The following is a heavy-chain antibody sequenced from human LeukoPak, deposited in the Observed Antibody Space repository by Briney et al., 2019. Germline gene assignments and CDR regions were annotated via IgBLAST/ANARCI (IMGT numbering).Heavy chain of an antibody. Sequence: ASVKVSCKASGYTFTSYGISWVRQAPGQGLEWMGWISAYNGNTNYAQKLQGRVTMTTDTSTSTAYMELRSLRSEDTAVYYCARDTMVRGVIIPHFDYWGQGTLVTVSS. CDR3: ARDTMVRGVIIPHFDY. V-gene: IGHV1-18*01. D-gene: IGHD3-10*01. J-gene: IGHJ4*02. CDR2: ISAYNGNT. CDR1: GYTFTSYG.